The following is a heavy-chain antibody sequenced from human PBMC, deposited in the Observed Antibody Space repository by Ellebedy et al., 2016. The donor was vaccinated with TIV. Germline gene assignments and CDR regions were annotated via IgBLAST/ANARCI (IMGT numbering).Heavy chain of an antibody. Sequence: SETLSLXXTVSGGSIVNSPYFWGWIRQPPGKGLEWIGSISYRGSTSYIPALKSRVTMSVDTSKDQFSLKVRSVTAADTAFYFCARVAAAGHLSSVDFWGQGTLVTVSS. CDR3: ARVAAAGHLSSVDF. D-gene: IGHD2-21*02. J-gene: IGHJ4*02. CDR2: ISYRGST. V-gene: IGHV4-39*01. CDR1: GGSIVNSPYF.